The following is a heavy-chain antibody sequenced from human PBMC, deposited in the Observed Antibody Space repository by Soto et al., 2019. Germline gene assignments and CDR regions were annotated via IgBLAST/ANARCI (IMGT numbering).Heavy chain of an antibody. CDR1: GFTFSSYG. D-gene: IGHD3-22*01. J-gene: IGHJ4*02. CDR2: ISYDGSNK. CDR3: AKTRYYYDSSGLLDY. V-gene: IGHV3-30*18. Sequence: QVQLVESGGGVVQPGRSLRLSCAASGFTFSSYGMHWVRQAPGKGLEWVAVISYDGSNKYYADSVKGRFTISRDNSKNTLYLQMNSLRAEDTAVYYCAKTRYYYDSSGLLDYWGQGTLVTVSS.